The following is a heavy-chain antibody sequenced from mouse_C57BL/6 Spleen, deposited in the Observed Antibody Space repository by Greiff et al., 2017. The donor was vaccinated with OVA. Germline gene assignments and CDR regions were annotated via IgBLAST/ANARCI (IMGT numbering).Heavy chain of an antibody. CDR2: ISDGGSYT. D-gene: IGHD1-1*01. CDR1: GFTFSSYA. V-gene: IGHV5-4*01. Sequence: EVQRVESGGGLVKPGGSLKLSCAASGFTFSSYAMSWVRQTPEKRLEWVATISDGGSYTYYPDNVKGRFTISRDNAKNNLYLQMSHLKSEDTAMYYCAREPIYYYGSSYYYAMDYWGQGTSVTVSS. J-gene: IGHJ4*01. CDR3: AREPIYYYGSSYYYAMDY.